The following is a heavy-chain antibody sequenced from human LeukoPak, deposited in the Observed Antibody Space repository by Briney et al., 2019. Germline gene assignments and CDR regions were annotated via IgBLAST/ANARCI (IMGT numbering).Heavy chain of an antibody. CDR3: ARLQYSSPQWARVDY. D-gene: IGHD6-6*01. CDR1: GYSFTSYW. Sequence: GESLKISCKGSGYSFTSYWIGWVRQMPGKGLEWMGIIYPGDSDTRYSPSFQGQVTISADKSISTAYLQWSSLKASDTAMYYCARLQYSSPQWARVDYWGQGTLVTVSS. V-gene: IGHV5-51*01. CDR2: IYPGDSDT. J-gene: IGHJ4*02.